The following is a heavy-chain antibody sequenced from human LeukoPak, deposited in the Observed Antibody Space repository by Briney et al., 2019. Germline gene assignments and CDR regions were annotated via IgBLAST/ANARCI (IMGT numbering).Heavy chain of an antibody. V-gene: IGHV3-21*01. Sequence: GGSLRLSCAASGFAFGSYTMNWVRQAPGKGLEWVSSISPSGSSTWNADSVKGRFTISRDNAKNSLYLQMNRLRAEDTAVYYCVRDRGYSTFDYWGQGTLATVSS. CDR1: GFAFGSYT. J-gene: IGHJ4*02. CDR2: ISPSGSST. D-gene: IGHD4-23*01. CDR3: VRDRGYSTFDY.